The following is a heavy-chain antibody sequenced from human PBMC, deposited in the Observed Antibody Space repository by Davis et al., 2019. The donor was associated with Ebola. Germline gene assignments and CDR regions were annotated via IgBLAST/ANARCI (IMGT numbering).Heavy chain of an antibody. CDR3: AKDRWYSSSYDLFYYYYGMDV. CDR1: GFIFSSYG. V-gene: IGHV3-30*18. D-gene: IGHD6-6*01. Sequence: GESLKISCAASGFIFSSYGMHWVRQAPGKGLEWVAVISYDGSNKYYADSVKGRFTISRDNSKNTLYLQMNSLRAEDTAVYYCAKDRWYSSSYDLFYYYYGMDVWGQGTTVTVSS. CDR2: ISYDGSNK. J-gene: IGHJ6*02.